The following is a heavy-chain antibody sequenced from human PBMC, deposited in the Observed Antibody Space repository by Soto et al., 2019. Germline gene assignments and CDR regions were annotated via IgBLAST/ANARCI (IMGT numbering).Heavy chain of an antibody. CDR1: GFTFSSYA. Sequence: EVQLLESGGGLVQPGGSLRLSCAASGFTFSSYAMSWVRQAPGKGLEWVSSIRGSGGSTNCADSVKGRFTISRDNSKNTLYLRMNSLRVEDTAVYYCAKAYSMTIFGVVIETPGDGFDIWGQGTMVTVSS. J-gene: IGHJ3*02. CDR3: AKAYSMTIFGVVIETPGDGFDI. V-gene: IGHV3-23*01. D-gene: IGHD3-3*01. CDR2: IRGSGGST.